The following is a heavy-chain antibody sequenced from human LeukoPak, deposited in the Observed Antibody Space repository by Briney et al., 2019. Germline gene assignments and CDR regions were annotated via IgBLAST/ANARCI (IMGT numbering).Heavy chain of an antibody. CDR3: ARDQKGDMITFGGVIVITPDY. CDR2: IKQDGSEK. J-gene: IGHJ4*02. V-gene: IGHV3-7*01. D-gene: IGHD3-16*02. Sequence: GGSLRLSCAASGFTFSSYWMSWVRQAPGKGLEWVANIKQDGSEKYYVDSVKGRFTISRDNAKNSLYLQMNSLRAEDTAVYYGARDQKGDMITFGGVIVITPDYWGQGTLVTVSS. CDR1: GFTFSSYW.